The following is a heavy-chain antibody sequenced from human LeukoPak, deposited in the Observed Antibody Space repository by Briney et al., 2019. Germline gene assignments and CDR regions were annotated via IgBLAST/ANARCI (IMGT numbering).Heavy chain of an antibody. Sequence: GASVKVSCKASGYTFTGYYMHWVRQAPGQGLERMGRINPNSGGTNYAQKFQGRVTMTRDTSISTAYMELSRLRSDDTAVYYCAREADYYDSSGYYPAFDYWGQGTLVTVSS. D-gene: IGHD3-22*01. CDR1: GYTFTGYY. V-gene: IGHV1-2*06. CDR3: AREADYYDSSGYYPAFDY. CDR2: INPNSGGT. J-gene: IGHJ4*02.